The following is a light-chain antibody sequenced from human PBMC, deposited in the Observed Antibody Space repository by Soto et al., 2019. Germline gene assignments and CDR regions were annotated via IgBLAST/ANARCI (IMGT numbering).Light chain of an antibody. CDR2: GAS. CDR3: QQYVSSVT. Sequence: EIVLTQSPGSLSLSPGERATLSCRASQSLDSSFFAWYQQKPGQAPRLLIYGASNRATGIPDRFSGRGSGTDFTLTITGLEPEDFAVYYCQQYVSSVTFGPGTKVEIK. J-gene: IGKJ1*01. V-gene: IGKV3-20*01. CDR1: QSLDSSF.